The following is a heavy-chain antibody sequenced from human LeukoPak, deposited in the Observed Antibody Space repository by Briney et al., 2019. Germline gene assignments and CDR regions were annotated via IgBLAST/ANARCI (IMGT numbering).Heavy chain of an antibody. D-gene: IGHD3-22*01. J-gene: IGHJ4*02. V-gene: IGHV4-34*01. CDR3: TRGGTYDSSGFPDY. CDR2: INHSGST. Sequence: SETLSLTCTVSGGSISSYYWSWIRQPPGKGLEWIGEINHSGSTNYNPSLKSRVTISVDTSKNQFSLKLSSVTAADTAVYCCTRGGTYDSSGFPDYWGQGTLVTVSS. CDR1: GGSISSYY.